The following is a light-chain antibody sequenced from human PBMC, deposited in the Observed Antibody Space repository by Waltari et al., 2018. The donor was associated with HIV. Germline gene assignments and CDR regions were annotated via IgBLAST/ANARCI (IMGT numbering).Light chain of an antibody. CDR1: NIGSKS. CDR3: QLWDSNTDHPV. V-gene: IGLV3-21*04. J-gene: IGLJ2*01. Sequence: SYVLTQPPSVSVAPGKPARVSCGGNNIGSKSVHWYQQKPGQAPVVVIYYDSDRPSGIPERFSGSNSGDTATLTIRRVEAGDEADYYCQLWDSNTDHPVFGGGTKLTVL. CDR2: YDS.